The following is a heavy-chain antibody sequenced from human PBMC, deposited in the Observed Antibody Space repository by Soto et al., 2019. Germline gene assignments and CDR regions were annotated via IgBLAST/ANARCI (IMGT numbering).Heavy chain of an antibody. CDR3: ARDYSGSDSPDF. D-gene: IGHD2-15*01. Sequence: QVQLVQSGAEAKKPGASVKVSCKASGYTFTTYYMHWVRQAPGQGLEWMGMINPSGGGTTYAQKFKCRVTMTRDTSTSTVYMDLSSLRSEDTAVYYGARDYSGSDSPDFWVQGTLVTVSS. CDR2: INPSGGGT. V-gene: IGHV1-46*01. CDR1: GYTFTTYY. J-gene: IGHJ4*02.